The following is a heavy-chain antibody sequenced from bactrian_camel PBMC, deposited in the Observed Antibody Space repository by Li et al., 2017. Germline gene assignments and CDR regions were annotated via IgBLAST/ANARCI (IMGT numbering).Heavy chain of an antibody. Sequence: HVQLVESGGDSVQPGGSLRLSCTALGRIPGMAFMAWFRQAPGKEPEGVAAIHSDGGSTWYAASVAGRFTISQDNAKNTLYLQMNKLKPEDTAMYYRAANFGPYCSGPYLARRANFLGQGTQVTVS. V-gene: IGHV3S54*01. D-gene: IGHD2*01. CDR2: IHSDGGST. CDR1: GRIPGMAF. J-gene: IGHJ4*01.